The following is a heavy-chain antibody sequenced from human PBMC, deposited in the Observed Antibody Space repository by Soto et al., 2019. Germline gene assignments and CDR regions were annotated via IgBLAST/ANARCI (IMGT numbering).Heavy chain of an antibody. D-gene: IGHD3-9*01. J-gene: IGHJ6*02. CDR1: GGSISSYY. CDR2: IYYSGST. CDR3: ARVLRYFDWSPGMDV. Sequence: ETLSLTCTVSGGSISSYYWSWIRQPPGKGLEWIGYIYYSGSTNYNPSLKSRVTISVDTSKNQFSLKLSSVTAADTAVYYCARVLRYFDWSPGMDVWGQGTTVTVSS. V-gene: IGHV4-59*01.